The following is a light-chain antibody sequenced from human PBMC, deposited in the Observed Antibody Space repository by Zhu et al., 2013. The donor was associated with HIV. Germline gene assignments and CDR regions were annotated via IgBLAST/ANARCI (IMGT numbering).Light chain of an antibody. V-gene: IGLV1-40*01. Sequence: QSVLTQPPSVSGAPGQRVTISCTGSSSNIGAGYDVHWYQLLPGSAPKLLIYGNRNRPSGVSNRFSGSKSGNTASLTISGLQAEDEADYYCSSYTSSSTFXVFGGGTKLTV. J-gene: IGLJ2*01. CDR1: SSNIGAGYD. CDR3: SSYTSSSTFXV. CDR2: GNR.